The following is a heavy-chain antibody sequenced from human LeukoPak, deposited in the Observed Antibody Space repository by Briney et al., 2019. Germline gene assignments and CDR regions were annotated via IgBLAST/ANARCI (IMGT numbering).Heavy chain of an antibody. CDR3: ARFGGRTGYYYYYMDV. V-gene: IGHV3-23*01. CDR1: GITLSNYG. D-gene: IGHD3-16*01. J-gene: IGHJ6*03. CDR2: ISDSGGST. Sequence: GGSLRLSCAVSGITLSNYGMTWVRQAPGKGLEWVAGISDSGGSTNDADSEKGRFTISRDNAKNSLYLQMNSLRAEDTAVYYCARFGGRTGYYYYYMDVWGKGTTVTVSS.